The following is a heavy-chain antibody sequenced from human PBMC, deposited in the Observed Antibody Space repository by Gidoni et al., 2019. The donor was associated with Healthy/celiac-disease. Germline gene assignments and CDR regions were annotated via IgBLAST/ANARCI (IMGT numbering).Heavy chain of an antibody. D-gene: IGHD3-22*01. V-gene: IGHV3-15*01. CDR1: GFTCSNAW. J-gene: IGHJ3*02. Sequence: EVQLVESGGGWVKPGGSLRLSCAASGFTCSNAWMSWVRQAPGKGLEWVGRIKSKTDGGTTDYAAPVKGRFTISRDDSKNTLYLQMNSLKTEDTAVYYCTTAFTVITREAFDIWGQGTMVTVSS. CDR2: IKSKTDGGTT. CDR3: TTAFTVITREAFDI.